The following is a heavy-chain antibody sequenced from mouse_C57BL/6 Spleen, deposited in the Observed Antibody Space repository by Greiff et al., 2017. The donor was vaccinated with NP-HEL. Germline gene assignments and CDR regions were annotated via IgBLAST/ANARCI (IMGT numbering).Heavy chain of an antibody. CDR3: AREGVTTLFDY. CDR2: ISDGGSYT. CDR1: GFTFSSYA. Sequence: EVKLVESGGGLVKPGGSLKLSCAASGFTFSSYAMSWVRQTPEKRLEWVATISDGGSYTYYPDNVKGRVTISRDNAKNNLYLQMSHLTSEDTAMYYCAREGVTTLFDYWGQGTTLTVSS. D-gene: IGHD2-2*01. J-gene: IGHJ2*01. V-gene: IGHV5-4*01.